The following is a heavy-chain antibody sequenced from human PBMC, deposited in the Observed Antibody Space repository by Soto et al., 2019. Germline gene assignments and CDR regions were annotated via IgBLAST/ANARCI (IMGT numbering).Heavy chain of an antibody. J-gene: IGHJ5*02. V-gene: IGHV3-23*01. Sequence: GGSLRLSCVTSGFTFYNHGMSWVRQAPGKGLECVSVIGNRDGRTYYIDSVKGRFTISRDNSENTLYLQMNSLRDEDTAVYYCVPTYYTSGWPWGQGTLVTVSS. CDR3: VPTYYTSGWP. CDR1: GFTFYNHG. CDR2: IGNRDGRT. D-gene: IGHD3-22*01.